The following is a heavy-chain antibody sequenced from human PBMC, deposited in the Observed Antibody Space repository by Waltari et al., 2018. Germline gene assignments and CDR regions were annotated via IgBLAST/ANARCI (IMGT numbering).Heavy chain of an antibody. J-gene: IGHJ3*01. Sequence: HLHLQESRPGPLQPSETLSLTCSVSCGSFTTNRRYLGWIRQPPGKGLEWTATISYSGATDTSPSLKSRLTISVDTFKNQFSLKLSSVTAADTAVYYCATYVGASIGTAAFDVWGQGTMVTVSS. CDR2: ISYSGAT. D-gene: IGHD3-16*01. V-gene: IGHV4-39*01. CDR3: ATYVGASIGTAAFDV. CDR1: CGSFTTNRRY.